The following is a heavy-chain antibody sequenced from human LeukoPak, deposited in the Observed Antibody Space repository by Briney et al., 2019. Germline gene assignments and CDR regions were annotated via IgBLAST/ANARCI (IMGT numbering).Heavy chain of an antibody. Sequence: GSLRLSCATSGFSFSNAWMNWVRQPPGKGLEWIGEIYHSGSTNYNPSLESRVTVSVDKSKNQFSLDLSSVTAADTAVYYCARFCGSTSWHSGYYYGIDVWGQGTTVTVSS. CDR1: GFSFSNAW. J-gene: IGHJ6*02. CDR2: IYHSGST. CDR3: ARFCGSTSWHSGYYYGIDV. V-gene: IGHV4-4*02. D-gene: IGHD2-2*01.